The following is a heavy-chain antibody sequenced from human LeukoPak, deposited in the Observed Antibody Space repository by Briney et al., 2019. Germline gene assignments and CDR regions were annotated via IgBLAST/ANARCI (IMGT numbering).Heavy chain of an antibody. CDR3: ARGGPHHGFDI. CDR2: TVTNNVCT. J-gene: IGHJ3*02. V-gene: IGHV1-2*02. CDR1: RYTFTHYY. Sequence: GASVKVSCKASRYTFTHYYMHWVRQAPGQGLEWMGLTVTNNVCTNYAPNFKGRVTITRNTSASTAYVEVSDLKSDDTAVYDCARGGPHHGFDIWAQGTMVTVSS.